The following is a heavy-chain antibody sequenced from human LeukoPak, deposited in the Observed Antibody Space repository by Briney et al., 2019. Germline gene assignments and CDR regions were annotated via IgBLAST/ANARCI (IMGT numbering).Heavy chain of an antibody. Sequence: GASVKVSCKASGYTFTSHGISWVRQAPGQGLEWMGWISAYNGNTNYAQKLQGRVTMTTDTSTSTAYMELRSLRSDDTAVYYCARDPIFGVVIRGLAGYYYGMDVWGQGTTVTVSS. D-gene: IGHD3-3*01. CDR1: GYTFTSHG. CDR2: ISAYNGNT. CDR3: ARDPIFGVVIRGLAGYYYGMDV. V-gene: IGHV1-18*01. J-gene: IGHJ6*02.